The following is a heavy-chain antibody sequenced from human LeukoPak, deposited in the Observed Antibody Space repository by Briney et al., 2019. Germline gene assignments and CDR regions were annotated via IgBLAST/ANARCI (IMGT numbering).Heavy chain of an antibody. V-gene: IGHV3-30*04. CDR3: ATPEKQWHIFDC. Sequence: GRSLRLSCAASGFTFSSYAMHWVRQAPGKGLEWVAVISFDGSNKYYADSVKGRFTISRDNSKSTLYLQMNSLRAEDTAVYYCATPEKQWHIFDCWGQGTLVTVSS. CDR2: ISFDGSNK. CDR1: GFTFSSYA. J-gene: IGHJ4*02. D-gene: IGHD6-19*01.